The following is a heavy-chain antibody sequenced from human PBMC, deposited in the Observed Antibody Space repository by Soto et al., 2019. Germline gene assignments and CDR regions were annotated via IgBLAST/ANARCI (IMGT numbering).Heavy chain of an antibody. CDR2: FGSAGGT. J-gene: IGHJ5*02. V-gene: IGHV3-23*01. CDR3: AEKGSMASPGNWFDA. Sequence: QPGGSLRLSCAASGFTFRNFAMSWVRQAPGKGLEWISTFGSAGGTFYSDSVKGRFSISRDNSRQMLYLQMNSLRADDTAVYYCAEKGSMASPGNWFDAWGQGTLVTVSS. D-gene: IGHD2-8*01. CDR1: GFTFRNFA.